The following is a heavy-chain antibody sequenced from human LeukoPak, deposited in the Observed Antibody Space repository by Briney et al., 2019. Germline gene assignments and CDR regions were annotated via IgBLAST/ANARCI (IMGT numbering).Heavy chain of an antibody. V-gene: IGHV5-10-1*01. J-gene: IGHJ4*02. Sequence: GESLTISCQGSAYSFTTYWIHWVRQMPGKGLEWMGGIDPSDSYTNYSPSFQGHVTMSVDKSISTAYLQWSSLKASDTAMYYCARLRYYDSSGPLDYWGQGTLVTVSS. CDR3: ARLRYYDSSGPLDY. CDR2: IDPSDSYT. CDR1: AYSFTTYW. D-gene: IGHD3-22*01.